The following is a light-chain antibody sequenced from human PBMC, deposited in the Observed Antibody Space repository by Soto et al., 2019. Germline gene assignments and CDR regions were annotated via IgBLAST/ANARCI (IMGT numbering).Light chain of an antibody. CDR3: QRDGASSFT. CDR2: ATS. CDR1: QSVDSSY. Sequence: EIVLPQSPGTLSLSPGERATLSCRASQSVDSSYLSWYQHKPGQAPRLLIYATSSRATGIPDRFSGSGSGTDFTLTISRLEPEDFAVYYCQRDGASSFTFGQGTNLEIK. J-gene: IGKJ2*01. V-gene: IGKV3-20*01.